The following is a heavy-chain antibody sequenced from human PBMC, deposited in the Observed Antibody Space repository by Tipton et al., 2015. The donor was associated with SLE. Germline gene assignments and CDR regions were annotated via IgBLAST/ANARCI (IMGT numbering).Heavy chain of an antibody. CDR1: GGSISSYY. Sequence: TLSLTCTVSGGSISSYYWSWIRQPPGKGLEWIGYIYTSGSTNYNPSLKSRVTISVDTSKNQFSLKLSSVTAADTAVYYCAVGSSSGYFDYWGQGTLVTVSS. D-gene: IGHD6-13*01. CDR3: AVGSSSGYFDY. J-gene: IGHJ4*02. CDR2: IYTSGST. V-gene: IGHV4-4*08.